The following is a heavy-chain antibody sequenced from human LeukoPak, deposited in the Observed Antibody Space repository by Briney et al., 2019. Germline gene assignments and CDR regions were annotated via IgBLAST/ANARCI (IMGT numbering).Heavy chain of an antibody. D-gene: IGHD3-3*01. Sequence: PSQTLSLTCTVSGGSISSGSYYWSWIRQPAGKGLEWIGRIYTSGSTNYNPSLKSRVTISVDTSKNQFSLKLSSVTAADTAVYYCARQGGAPLEWLWYYYYYYMDVWGKGTTVTVSS. CDR3: ARQGGAPLEWLWYYYYYYMDV. V-gene: IGHV4-61*02. J-gene: IGHJ6*03. CDR1: GGSISSGSYY. CDR2: IYTSGST.